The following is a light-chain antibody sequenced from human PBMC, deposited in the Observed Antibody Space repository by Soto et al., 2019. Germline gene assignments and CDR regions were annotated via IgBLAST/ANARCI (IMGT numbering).Light chain of an antibody. Sequence: DIQMTQSPSSVSASVGDRVTITCRASQGISNWLAWYQQRPGRAPKLLIYDASPLQSGVPSRFSGGGSGTDFTLPIGSLQPEDYAIYFCQQTGNFPWTFGQGTKVQI. CDR3: QQTGNFPWT. CDR1: QGISNW. V-gene: IGKV1-12*01. J-gene: IGKJ1*01. CDR2: DAS.